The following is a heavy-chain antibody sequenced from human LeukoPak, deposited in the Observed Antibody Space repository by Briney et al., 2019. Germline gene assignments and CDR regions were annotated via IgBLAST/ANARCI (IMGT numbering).Heavy chain of an antibody. V-gene: IGHV1-69*02. D-gene: IGHD6-13*01. J-gene: IGHJ6*02. CDR1: GGTFSSYT. Sequence: GCSVKVSCKASGGTFSSYTISWVRQAPGQGLEWMGRIIPILGIANYAQKFQGRVTITADKSTSTAYMELSSLRSEHTAVYYCATGLQQLVYYYYGMDVWGQGTTVTVSS. CDR3: ATGLQQLVYYYYGMDV. CDR2: IIPILGIA.